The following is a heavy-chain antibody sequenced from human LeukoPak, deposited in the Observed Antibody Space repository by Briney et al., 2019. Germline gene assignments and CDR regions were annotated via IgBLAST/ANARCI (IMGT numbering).Heavy chain of an antibody. D-gene: IGHD3-3*01. Sequence: PGGSLRLSCAASGFTFSSYGMNWVRQAPGKGLEWVSSISSSSSYIYYADSVKGRFTISRDNAKNSLYLQMNSLRAEDTAVYYCARGEYYDFWSGIDYWGQGTLVTVSS. CDR3: ARGEYYDFWSGIDY. V-gene: IGHV3-21*01. CDR2: ISSSSSYI. CDR1: GFTFSSYG. J-gene: IGHJ4*02.